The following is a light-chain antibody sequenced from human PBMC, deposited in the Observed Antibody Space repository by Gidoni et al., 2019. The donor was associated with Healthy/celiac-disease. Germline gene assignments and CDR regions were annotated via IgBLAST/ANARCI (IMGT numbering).Light chain of an antibody. CDR3: QQRSNWPPGYT. V-gene: IGKV3-11*01. CDR1: QSVSSY. Sequence: ELVLTQSPATLSLSPGERATLSCRASQSVSSYLAWYQQKPGQAPRLLIYDASNRATGIPARFSGSGSGTDFTLTISSLEPEDCAVYYCQQRSNWPPGYTFXXXTKLEIK. CDR2: DAS. J-gene: IGKJ2*01.